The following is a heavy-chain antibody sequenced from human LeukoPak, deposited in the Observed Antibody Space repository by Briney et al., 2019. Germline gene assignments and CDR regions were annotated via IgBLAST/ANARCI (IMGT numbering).Heavy chain of an antibody. D-gene: IGHD3-3*02. CDR1: GFPFTTYW. CDR2: IKDDGSQT. J-gene: IGHJ4*02. Sequence: GGSLRLSCVASGFPFTTYWMSWVRQAPGKGLEWGANIKDDGSQTYSVDSVKGRFTLSRDNAKNSIYLQMNSLTTDDTAVYYCATWQLWSGYHIEYWGEGAHVTVSS. CDR3: ATWQLWSGYHIEY. V-gene: IGHV3-7*01.